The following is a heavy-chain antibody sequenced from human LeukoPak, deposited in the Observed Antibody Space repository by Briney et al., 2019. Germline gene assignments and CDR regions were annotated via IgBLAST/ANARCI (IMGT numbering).Heavy chain of an antibody. CDR1: EFTFSNYG. J-gene: IGHJ5*02. CDR2: MSNSGGTT. D-gene: IGHD6-19*01. V-gene: IGHV3-23*01. CDR3: AKDRSGGTGRDWFDP. Sequence: GGSLRLSCAASEFTFSNYGMTWVRQAPGKGLEWVSSMSNSGGTTYYADSVKGRFTISRDNSKNTLYMQMNSLRAEDTAVYFCAKDRSGGTGRDWFDPWGQGTLVTVSS.